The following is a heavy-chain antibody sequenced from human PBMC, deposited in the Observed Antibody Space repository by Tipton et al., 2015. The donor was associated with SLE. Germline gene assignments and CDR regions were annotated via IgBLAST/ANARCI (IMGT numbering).Heavy chain of an antibody. V-gene: IGHV3-7*01. CDR2: IKQDGSEK. CDR3: ARARVRYTSWYQFYFDY. D-gene: IGHD6-13*01. J-gene: IGHJ4*02. CDR1: GFTFSSYW. Sequence: GSLRLSCAASGFTFSSYWMSWVRQAPGKGLEWVANIKQDGSEKYYVDSVKGRFTISRDNAKNSLFLEMNSLRVEDTAVYYCARARVRYTSWYQFYFDYWGQGTLVTVSS.